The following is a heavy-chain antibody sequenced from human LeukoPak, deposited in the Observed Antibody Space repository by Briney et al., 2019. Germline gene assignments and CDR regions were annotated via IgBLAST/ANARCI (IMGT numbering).Heavy chain of an antibody. CDR1: GFTFDDYA. CDR2: ISWNSGSI. V-gene: IGHV3-9*03. D-gene: IGHD2-2*01. CDR3: ARTSYYYYYMDV. Sequence: GRSLRLSCAASGFTFDDYAMHWVRQAPGKGLEWVSGISWNSGSIGYADSVKGRFTISRDNAKNSLYLQMNSLRAEDMALYYCARTSYYYYYMDVWGKGTTVTVSS. J-gene: IGHJ6*03.